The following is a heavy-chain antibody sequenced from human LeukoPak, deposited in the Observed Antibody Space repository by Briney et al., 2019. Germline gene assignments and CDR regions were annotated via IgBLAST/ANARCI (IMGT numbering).Heavy chain of an antibody. CDR2: ISSSSSYI. V-gene: IGHV3-21*01. CDR3: ARDGDNWNYALDY. J-gene: IGHJ4*02. Sequence: GGSLRLSCAASGFTFSSYSMTWVRQAPGKGLEWVSSISSSSSYIYYADSVKGRFTISRDNAKNSLYLQMNSLRAEDTAVYYCARDGDNWNYALDYWGQGTLVTVSS. D-gene: IGHD1-7*01. CDR1: GFTFSSYS.